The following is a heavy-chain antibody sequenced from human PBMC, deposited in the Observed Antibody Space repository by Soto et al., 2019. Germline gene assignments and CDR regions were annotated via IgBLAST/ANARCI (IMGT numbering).Heavy chain of an antibody. D-gene: IGHD4-17*01. CDR3: AREMDYGDYEFAFDI. J-gene: IGHJ3*02. CDR1: SGSISSSNW. CDR2: IYHSGST. Sequence: QVQLQESGPGLVKPSGTLSLTCAVSSGSISSSNWWSWVRQPPGKGLEWIGEIYHSGSTNYNPSLKSRVTISVDKSKNQFSLKLSSVTAADTAVYYCAREMDYGDYEFAFDIWGQGTMVTVSS. V-gene: IGHV4-4*02.